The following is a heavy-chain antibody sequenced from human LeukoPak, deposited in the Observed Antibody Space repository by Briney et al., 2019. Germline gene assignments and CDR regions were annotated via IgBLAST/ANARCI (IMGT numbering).Heavy chain of an antibody. CDR2: INHSGST. CDR3: ARVAPYYGSGSYPYYYYYYYMDV. CDR1: GGSFSGYY. Sequence: PSETLSLTCAIYGGSFSGYYWSWIRQPPGKGLEWIGEINHSGSTNYNPSLKSRVTISVDTSKNQFSLKLSSVTAADTAVYYCARVAPYYGSGSYPYYYYYYYMDVWGKGTMVTVSS. J-gene: IGHJ6*03. D-gene: IGHD3-10*01. V-gene: IGHV4-34*01.